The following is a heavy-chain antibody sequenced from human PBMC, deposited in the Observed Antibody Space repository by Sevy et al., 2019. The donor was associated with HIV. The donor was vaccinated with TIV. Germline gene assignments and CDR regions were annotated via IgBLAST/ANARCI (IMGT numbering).Heavy chain of an antibody. CDR1: GFTFSRNA. CDR2: ITGSGGST. CDR3: AKFGYCSSTSCYSIYYGMDV. V-gene: IGHV3-23*01. J-gene: IGHJ6*02. D-gene: IGHD2-2*02. Sequence: GGSLRLSCAASGFTFSRNAMSWVRQAPGKGLEWASGITGSGGSTYYGDSVKGRFTISRDNSKNTLYLEMNSLRVEDTAVYYCAKFGYCSSTSCYSIYYGMDVWGQGTTVTVSS.